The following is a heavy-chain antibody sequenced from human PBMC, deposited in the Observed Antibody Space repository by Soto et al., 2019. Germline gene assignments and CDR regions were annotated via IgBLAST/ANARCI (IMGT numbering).Heavy chain of an antibody. CDR2: IRFDGSNE. CDR1: GGIFHGYG. CDR3: ARGGIGGTVFRGYLDY. V-gene: IGHV3-33*01. Sequence: QEQLVESGGGVVQPGTSLRLSCAVPGGIFHGYGMHWVRQAPGKGLEWVAIIRFDGSNEEYADSVKGRFTISRDNSQNTLYLQMTTLGDEDTAVYYCARGGIGGTVFRGYLDYWGRGTVVTVSS. D-gene: IGHD3-10*02. J-gene: IGHJ4*02.